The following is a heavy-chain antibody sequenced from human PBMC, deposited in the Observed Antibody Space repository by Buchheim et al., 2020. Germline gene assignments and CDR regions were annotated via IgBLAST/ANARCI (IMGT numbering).Heavy chain of an antibody. V-gene: IGHV3-23*01. Sequence: EVQLLESGGGLVQPGGSLRLSCAASGFTFSSYAMSWVRQAPGKGLEWVSAISGSGGSTYYADSVKGRFTISRDNSKNTLYLQMSSLRAEDTAVYYCAKVASNYDSSGYYYYFDYWGQGTL. CDR1: GFTFSSYA. D-gene: IGHD3-22*01. CDR3: AKVASNYDSSGYYYYFDY. CDR2: ISGSGGST. J-gene: IGHJ4*02.